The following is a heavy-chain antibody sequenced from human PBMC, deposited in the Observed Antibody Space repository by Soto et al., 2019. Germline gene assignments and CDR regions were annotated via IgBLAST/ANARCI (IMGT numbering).Heavy chain of an antibody. CDR2: INHSGST. CDR1: GGSFSGYY. J-gene: IGHJ5*02. D-gene: IGHD3-10*01. CDR3: ARDRRSMVRGTPGNWFDP. Sequence: SETLSLTCAVYGGSFSGYYWSWIRQPPGKGLEWIGEINHSGSTNYNPSLKSRVTISVDKSKNQFSLKLSSVTAADTAVYYCARDRRSMVRGTPGNWFDPWGQGTLVTVSS. V-gene: IGHV4-34*01.